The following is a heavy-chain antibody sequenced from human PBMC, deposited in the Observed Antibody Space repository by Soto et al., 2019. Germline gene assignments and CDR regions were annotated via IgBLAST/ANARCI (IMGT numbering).Heavy chain of an antibody. CDR1: GFTFSRYA. D-gene: IGHD3-3*01. CDR2: ISYEGGNK. V-gene: IGHV3-30-3*01. J-gene: IGHJ6*02. Sequence: QVQLVESGGGVVQPGRSLRLSCAASGFTFSRYAIHWVRQAPGKGLEWVAVISYEGGNKYYADSVKGRFTISRDNSKNMSYLQMNSLRAEDTAVYYCARERGTIFGVVTSMAGMDVWGQGTTVTVSS. CDR3: ARERGTIFGVVTSMAGMDV.